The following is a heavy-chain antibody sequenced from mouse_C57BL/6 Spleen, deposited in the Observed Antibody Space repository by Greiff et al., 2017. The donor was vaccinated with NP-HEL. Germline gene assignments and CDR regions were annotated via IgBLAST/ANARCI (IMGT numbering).Heavy chain of an antibody. CDR1: GFTFTDYY. D-gene: IGHD1-1*01. CDR2: IRNKANGYTT. CDR3: ARYGYGSSLGVFAY. V-gene: IGHV7-3*01. Sequence: EVMLVESGGGLVQPGGSLSLSCAASGFTFTDYYMSWVRQPPGKALEWLGFIRNKANGYTTEYSASVKGRFTISRDNSQSILYLQMNALRAEDSATYYCARYGYGSSLGVFAYWGQGTLVTVSA. J-gene: IGHJ3*01.